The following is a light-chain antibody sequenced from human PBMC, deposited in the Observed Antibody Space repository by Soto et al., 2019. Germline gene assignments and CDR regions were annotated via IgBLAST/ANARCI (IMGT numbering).Light chain of an antibody. Sequence: DIPMTQSPSSRSASVGDRVTITCRASQSISNYLNWYQQKPGKAPKLLIYAASGLQSGVPSRFSGGGSGTDFTLTISSLQPDDFASYYCQQTYSTPYTFGQGTNLEIK. CDR3: QQTYSTPYT. CDR2: AAS. V-gene: IGKV1-39*01. J-gene: IGKJ2*01. CDR1: QSISNY.